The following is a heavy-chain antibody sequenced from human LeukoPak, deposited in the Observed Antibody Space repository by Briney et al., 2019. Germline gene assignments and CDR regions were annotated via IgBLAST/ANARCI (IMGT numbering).Heavy chain of an antibody. D-gene: IGHD4-17*01. CDR3: ARDGGDYGDDGDY. CDR1: GFTFSSYS. J-gene: IGHJ4*02. CDR2: ISSSSSYI. V-gene: IGHV3-21*01. Sequence: GGSLRLSCAASGFTFSSYSMNWVRQAPGKGLEWVSSISSSSSYIYYADSVKGRFTISRDNAKNSLYLQMNSLRAEDTAVYYCARDGGDYGDDGDYWGQGTLVTVSS.